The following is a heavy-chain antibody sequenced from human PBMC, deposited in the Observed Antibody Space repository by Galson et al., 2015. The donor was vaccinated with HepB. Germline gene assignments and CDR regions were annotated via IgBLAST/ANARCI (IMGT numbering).Heavy chain of an antibody. Sequence: SLRLSCAASGFTFSSYDMHWVRQATGKGLEWVSAIGTAGDTYYPGSVKGRFTISRENAKNSLYLQMNSLRAGDTAVYYCARDHRKKGPATYDILTGSYYYYYYYMDVWGKGTTVTVSS. J-gene: IGHJ6*03. CDR1: GFTFSSYD. CDR2: IGTAGDT. D-gene: IGHD3-9*01. CDR3: ARDHRKKGPATYDILTGSYYYYYYYMDV. V-gene: IGHV3-13*01.